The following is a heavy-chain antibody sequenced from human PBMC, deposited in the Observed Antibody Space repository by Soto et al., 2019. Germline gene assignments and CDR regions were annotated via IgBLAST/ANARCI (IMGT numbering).Heavy chain of an antibody. V-gene: IGHV4-34*01. CDR2: INHSGST. D-gene: IGHD6-13*01. CDR1: GGSFSGYY. CDR3: ARERDTSWRYWYFDL. J-gene: IGHJ2*01. Sequence: SETLSLTCAVYGGSFSGYYWSWIRQPPGKGLEWIGEINHSGSTNYNPSLKRPVTISVDTSKNQFSLKLSSVTAADTAVYYCARERDTSWRYWYFDLWGRGTLVTVSS.